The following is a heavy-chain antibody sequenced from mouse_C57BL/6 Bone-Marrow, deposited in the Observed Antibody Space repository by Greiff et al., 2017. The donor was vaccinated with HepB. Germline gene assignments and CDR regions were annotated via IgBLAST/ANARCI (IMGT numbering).Heavy chain of an antibody. CDR1: GFTFSSYA. D-gene: IGHD4-1*01. CDR3: ARDRTGYAMDY. Sequence: EVKLMESGGGLVKPGGSLKLSCAASGFTFSSYAMSWVRQTPEKRLEWVATISDGGSYTYYPDNVKGRFTISRDNAKNNLYLQMSHLKSEDTAMYYCARDRTGYAMDYWGQGTSVTVSS. J-gene: IGHJ4*01. V-gene: IGHV5-4*01. CDR2: ISDGGSYT.